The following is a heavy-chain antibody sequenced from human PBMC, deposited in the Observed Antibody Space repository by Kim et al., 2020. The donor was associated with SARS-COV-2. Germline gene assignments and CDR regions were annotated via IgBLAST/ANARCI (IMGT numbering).Heavy chain of an antibody. CDR3: ARLFYMVRGLTRWFDP. Sequence: SETLSLTCTVSGGSISSSSYYWGWIRQPPGKGLEWIGSIYYSGSTYYNPSLKSRVTISVDTSKNQFSLKLSSVTAADTAVYYCARLFYMVRGLTRWFDPWGQGTLVTVSS. CDR2: IYYSGST. CDR1: GGSISSSSYY. D-gene: IGHD3-10*01. J-gene: IGHJ5*02. V-gene: IGHV4-39*01.